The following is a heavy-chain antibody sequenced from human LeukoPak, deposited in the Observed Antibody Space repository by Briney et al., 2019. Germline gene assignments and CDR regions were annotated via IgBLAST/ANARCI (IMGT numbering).Heavy chain of an antibody. Sequence: EASVKVSCKASGGTFSSYAISWVRQAPGQGLEWMGRIIPILGIANYAQKFQGRVTITADKSTSTAYMELSSLRSEDTAVYYCARYPVGVYAIGYYYYGMDVWGQGTTVTVSS. D-gene: IGHD2-8*01. CDR3: ARYPVGVYAIGYYYYGMDV. V-gene: IGHV1-69*04. J-gene: IGHJ6*02. CDR1: GGTFSSYA. CDR2: IIPILGIA.